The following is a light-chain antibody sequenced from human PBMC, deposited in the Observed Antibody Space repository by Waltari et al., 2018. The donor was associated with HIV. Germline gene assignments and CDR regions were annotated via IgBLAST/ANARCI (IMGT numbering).Light chain of an antibody. V-gene: IGLV7-43*01. CDR3: VIYYGGSWV. J-gene: IGLJ3*02. CDR1: TGTVIRLNS. Sequence: QTVVTQEPSLTVSPGGTVTLTCASSTGTVIRLNSPSWFQHKPVQAPRSLIYNPVNRHSWTPDRFSGSLPGGKAALTLSGVQPEDEADYYCVIYYGGSWVFGGGTRLTVL. CDR2: NPV.